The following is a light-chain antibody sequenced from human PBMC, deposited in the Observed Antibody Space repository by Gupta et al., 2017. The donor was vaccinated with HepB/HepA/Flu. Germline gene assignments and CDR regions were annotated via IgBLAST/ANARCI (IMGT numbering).Light chain of an antibody. Sequence: AALSQPSSLPASPGASASLTCTLRSGITVDTYRTHWYQQKPGNPPQQRQRYRSDSDKQKDSGFPSRYSGSKDASANTGILLISGLQSEDEADYYCMIWHSSASVFGGGTKLTVL. CDR2: YRSDSDK. J-gene: IGLJ3*02. V-gene: IGLV5-45*02. CDR3: MIWHSSASV. CDR1: SGITVDTYR.